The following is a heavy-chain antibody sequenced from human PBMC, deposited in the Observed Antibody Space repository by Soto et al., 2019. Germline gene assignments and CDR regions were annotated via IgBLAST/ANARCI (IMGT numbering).Heavy chain of an antibody. D-gene: IGHD2-2*01. V-gene: IGHV3-66*01. CDR2: IYSGGST. CDR1: GFTVSSNY. CDR3: ARDNIVVVPAAMRRHYYYYGMDV. J-gene: IGHJ6*02. Sequence: GGSLRLSCAASGFTVSSNYMSWVRQAPGKGLEWVSVIYSGGSTYYADSVKGRFTISRDNSKNTLYLQMNSLRAEDTAVYYCARDNIVVVPAAMRRHYYYYGMDVWGQGTTVTVSS.